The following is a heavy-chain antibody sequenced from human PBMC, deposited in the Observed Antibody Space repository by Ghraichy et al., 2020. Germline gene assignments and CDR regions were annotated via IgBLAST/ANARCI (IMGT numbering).Heavy chain of an antibody. V-gene: IGHV3-7*01. CDR1: GFTFSSYW. Sequence: GESLNISCAASGFTFSSYWMSWVRQAPGKGLEWVANIKQDGSEKYYVDSVKGRFTISRDNAKNSLYLQMNSLRAEDTAVYYCARDATPNWNRYYYGMDVWGQGTTVTVSS. D-gene: IGHD1-1*01. CDR2: IKQDGSEK. J-gene: IGHJ6*02. CDR3: ARDATPNWNRYYYGMDV.